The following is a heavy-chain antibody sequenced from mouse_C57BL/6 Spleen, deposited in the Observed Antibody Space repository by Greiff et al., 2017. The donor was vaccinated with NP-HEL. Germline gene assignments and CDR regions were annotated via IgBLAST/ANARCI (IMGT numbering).Heavy chain of an antibody. CDR3: ASYSNSWYFDV. J-gene: IGHJ1*03. V-gene: IGHV5-16*01. D-gene: IGHD2-5*01. CDR2: INYDGSST. Sequence: EVQLVESEGGLVQPGSSMKLSCTASGFTFSDYYMAWVRQVPEKGLEWVANINYDGSSTYYLDSLKSRFIISRDNAKNILYLQMSSLKSEDTATYYCASYSNSWYFDVWGTGTTVTVAS. CDR1: GFTFSDYY.